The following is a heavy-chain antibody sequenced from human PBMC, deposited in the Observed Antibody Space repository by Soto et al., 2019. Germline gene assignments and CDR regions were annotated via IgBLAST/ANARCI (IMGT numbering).Heavy chain of an antibody. Sequence: QVQLVESGGGVVQPGRSLRLSCAASGFTFSSYGMHWVRQAPGKGLEWVAVISYDGSNKYYADSVKGRFTISRDNSKNTLYLQMNSLGAEDTAVYYCAIDGRGGSRWYSAYYYSCGMGVLGQGAT. J-gene: IGHJ6*02. CDR3: AIDGRGGSRWYSAYYYSCGMGV. CDR2: ISYDGSNK. CDR1: GFTFSSYG. V-gene: IGHV3-30*03. D-gene: IGHD6-13*01.